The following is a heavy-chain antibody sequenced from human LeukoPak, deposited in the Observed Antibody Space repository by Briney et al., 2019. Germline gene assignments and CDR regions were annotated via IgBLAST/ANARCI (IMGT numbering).Heavy chain of an antibody. CDR3: ARDSPVAGGGKAFDY. Sequence: PSETLSLTCTVSGGSISSYYWSWIRQPPGKGLEWIGYIYYSGSTNYNPSLKSRVTISVDTSKNQFSLKLSSVTAADTAVYYCARDSPVAGGGKAFDYWGQGTLVTVSP. CDR1: GGSISSYY. CDR2: IYYSGST. D-gene: IGHD6-19*01. V-gene: IGHV4-59*01. J-gene: IGHJ4*02.